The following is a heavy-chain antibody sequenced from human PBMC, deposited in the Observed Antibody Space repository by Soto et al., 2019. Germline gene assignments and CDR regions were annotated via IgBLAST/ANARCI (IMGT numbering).Heavy chain of an antibody. V-gene: IGHV6-1*01. CDR2: TYYRSKWYN. CDR3: ARDRNVDYYGSGSIERYYYGMDV. Sequence: PSQTLSLTCAISGDSVSSNSAAWNWIRQSPSRGLEWLGRTYYRSKWYNDYAVSVKSRITINPDTSKNQFSLQLNSVTPEDTAVYYCARDRNVDYYGSGSIERYYYGMDVWGQGTTVTVSS. D-gene: IGHD3-10*01. CDR1: GDSVSSNSAA. J-gene: IGHJ6*02.